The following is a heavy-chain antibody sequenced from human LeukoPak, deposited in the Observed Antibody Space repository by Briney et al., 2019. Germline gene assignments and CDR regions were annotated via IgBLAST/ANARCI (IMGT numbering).Heavy chain of an antibody. Sequence: PGRSLRLSCAASGFTFDDYAMHWVRQAPGKGLEWVSGISWNSGSMGYADSVKGRFTISRDNAKNSLYLQMNSLRAEDTALYYCARKLELRVDELYYYGMDVWGQGTTVTVSS. J-gene: IGHJ6*02. CDR3: ARKLELRVDELYYYGMDV. CDR2: ISWNSGSM. V-gene: IGHV3-9*01. CDR1: GFTFDDYA. D-gene: IGHD1-7*01.